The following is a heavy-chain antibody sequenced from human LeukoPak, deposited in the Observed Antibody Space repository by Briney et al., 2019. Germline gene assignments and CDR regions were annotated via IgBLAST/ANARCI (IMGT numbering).Heavy chain of an antibody. D-gene: IGHD5-18*01. J-gene: IGHJ6*03. CDR3: ARHYLEIPGTATVMRYYYYMDV. CDR2: IYYSGST. V-gene: IGHV4-39*01. CDR1: GGSISSSSYY. Sequence: PSETLSLTCTVSGGSISSSSYYWGWIRQPPGKGLEWMGSIYYSGSTYYNPSLKSRVTISVDTSKNQFSLKLSSVTAADTAVYYCARHYLEIPGTATVMRYYYYMDVWGKGTTVTVSS.